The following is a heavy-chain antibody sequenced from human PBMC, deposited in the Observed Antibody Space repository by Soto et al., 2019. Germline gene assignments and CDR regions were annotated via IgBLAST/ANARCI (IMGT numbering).Heavy chain of an antibody. CDR3: ARGPYCNGVSCYQYFDY. J-gene: IGHJ4*02. CDR1: GGTFSSYT. CDR2: IIPILGIT. V-gene: IGHV1-69*02. Sequence: QVQLVQSGAEVKKPGSSVKVSCKASGGTFSSYTISWVRQAPGQGLERMGRIIPILGITNYAQKFQGRVTITADKSTSAAYMELSSLRSEDTALYYCARGPYCNGVSCYQYFDYWGQGTLVTVSS. D-gene: IGHD2-15*01.